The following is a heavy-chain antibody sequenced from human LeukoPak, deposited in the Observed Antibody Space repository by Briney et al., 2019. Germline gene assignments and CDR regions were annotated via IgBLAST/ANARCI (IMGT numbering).Heavy chain of an antibody. Sequence: GGSLRLSCAATGFTFSSYSMNWVRQAPGKGLEWVSTISGGGGSTYYADSVKGRFTISRDNSKNTLYLQVNSLRAEDTAVYYCAKGGKWDVTPFDYWGQGTLVTVSS. J-gene: IGHJ4*02. V-gene: IGHV3-23*01. CDR2: ISGGGGST. CDR1: GFTFSSYS. D-gene: IGHD1-26*01. CDR3: AKGGKWDVTPFDY.